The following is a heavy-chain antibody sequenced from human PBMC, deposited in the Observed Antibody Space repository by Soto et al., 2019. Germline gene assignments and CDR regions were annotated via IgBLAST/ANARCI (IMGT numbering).Heavy chain of an antibody. CDR2: ISGSGGST. CDR3: AKVGRSSGRGGTFDY. D-gene: IGHD3-22*01. CDR1: GFTFSSYA. Sequence: GGSLRRSCAASGFTFSSYAMSWVRQAPGRGLEWVSAISGSGGSTYYAGSVKGRFTISRDNSKNTLYLQMNSLRAEDTAVYYCAKVGRSSGRGGTFDYWGQGTLVTVSS. V-gene: IGHV3-23*01. J-gene: IGHJ4*02.